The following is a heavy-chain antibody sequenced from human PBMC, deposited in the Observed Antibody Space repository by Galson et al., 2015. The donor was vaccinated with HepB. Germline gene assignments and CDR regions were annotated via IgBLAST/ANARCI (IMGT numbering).Heavy chain of an antibody. CDR2: IRSKGYGGTT. CDR3: TRDFWSGYYKGAY. CDR1: GFTFRDYA. D-gene: IGHD3-3*01. J-gene: IGHJ4*02. V-gene: IGHV3-49*03. Sequence: SLRLSCATSGFTFRDYAMSWFRQAPGKGLEWVGFIRSKGYGGTTEYAASVKGRFTISRDDYKSIAYLQMSSLKTEDTAVYYCTRDFWSGYYKGAYWGQGTLVTVSS.